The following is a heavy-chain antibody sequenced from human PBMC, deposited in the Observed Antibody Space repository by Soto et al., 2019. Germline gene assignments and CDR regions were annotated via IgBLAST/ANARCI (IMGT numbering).Heavy chain of an antibody. V-gene: IGHV3-33*01. CDR3: ARIRSSGRYAAGFDY. J-gene: IGHJ4*02. Sequence: GGSLRLSCAASGFTFSSYGMHWVRQAPGKGLEWVAVIWYDGSNKYYADSVKGRFTISRDNSKNTLYLQMSSLRAEDTAVYYCARIRSSGRYAAGFDYWGQGTLVTVSS. CDR2: IWYDGSNK. D-gene: IGHD1-26*01. CDR1: GFTFSSYG.